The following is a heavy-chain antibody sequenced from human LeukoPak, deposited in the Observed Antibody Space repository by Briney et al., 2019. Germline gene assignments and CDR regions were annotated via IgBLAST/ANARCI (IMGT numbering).Heavy chain of an antibody. D-gene: IGHD5-18*01. J-gene: IGHJ4*02. Sequence: GGSLRLSCAVSGLTFSSSWMDWVRQAPGKGLEWVASINPDGNKKYSADSVKGRFTISRDNAENSLYQQMNSLRVEDTAFYYCARDLAYSRLDYWGQGMLVTVSS. CDR3: ARDLAYSRLDY. CDR1: GLTFSSSW. V-gene: IGHV3-7*01. CDR2: INPDGNKK.